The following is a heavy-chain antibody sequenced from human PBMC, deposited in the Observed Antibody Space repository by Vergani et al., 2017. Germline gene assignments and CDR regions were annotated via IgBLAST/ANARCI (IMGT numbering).Heavy chain of an antibody. D-gene: IGHD4-23*01. CDR1: GGSISSSSYH. Sequence: QLQLQESGPGLVKPSETLSLTCTVSGGSISSSSYHWGWIRQPPGKGLEWIGSIYYSGSTYYNPSLKSRVTISVDTSKNQFSLKLSSVTAADTAVYYCAAEGTTVVTPVDYWGQGTLVTVSS. CDR2: IYYSGST. V-gene: IGHV4-39*07. CDR3: AAEGTTVVTPVDY. J-gene: IGHJ4*02.